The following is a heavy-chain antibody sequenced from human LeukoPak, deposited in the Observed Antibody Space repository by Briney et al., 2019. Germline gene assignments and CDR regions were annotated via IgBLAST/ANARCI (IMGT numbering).Heavy chain of an antibody. V-gene: IGHV3-23*01. CDR3: ARGDCSSTSCYGGRRDNWFDP. D-gene: IGHD2-2*01. CDR1: GFTFSSYA. J-gene: IGHJ5*02. Sequence: GGSLRLSCAASGFTFSSYAMSWVRQAPGKGLEWVSAICGSGGSTYYAASVKGRFTISSDNSKNTLYLQMNSLRAEDTAVYYCARGDCSSTSCYGGRRDNWFDPWGQGTLVTVSS. CDR2: ICGSGGST.